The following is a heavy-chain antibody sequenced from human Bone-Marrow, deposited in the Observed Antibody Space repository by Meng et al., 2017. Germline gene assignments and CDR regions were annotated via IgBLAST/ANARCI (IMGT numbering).Heavy chain of an antibody. Sequence: GGSLRLSCAASGFTFTSYEFNWVRQAPGKGLEWISFINIRGSTLYYADSVEGCFTVSRDNAKNSLYLQMNSLRAEDTAVYYCARATQYPVYHFDYWGQGTLVTVSS. CDR3: ARATQYPVYHFDY. D-gene: IGHD2-2*02. CDR1: GFTFTSYE. J-gene: IGHJ4*02. CDR2: INIRGSTL. V-gene: IGHV3-48*03.